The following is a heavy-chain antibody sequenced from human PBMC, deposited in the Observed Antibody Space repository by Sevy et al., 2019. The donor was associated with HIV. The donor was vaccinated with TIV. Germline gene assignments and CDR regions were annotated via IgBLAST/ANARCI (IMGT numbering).Heavy chain of an antibody. J-gene: IGHJ6*02. CDR3: SREDYYLIMDV. CDR1: GFSFSSYA. Sequence: GGSLRLSCAASGFSFSSYAMHWVRQAPGKGLEWVAEISYDGSNKYYADSVKGRFTISRDNSKNTLYLQMNSLRAEDTAVYFCSREDYYLIMDVWGQGTTVTVSS. CDR2: ISYDGSNK. V-gene: IGHV3-30*04.